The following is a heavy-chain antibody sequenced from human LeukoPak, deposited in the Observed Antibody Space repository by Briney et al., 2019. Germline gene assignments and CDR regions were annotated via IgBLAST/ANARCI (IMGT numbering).Heavy chain of an antibody. CDR3: ARDLTVGPTTGYFDY. D-gene: IGHD1-26*01. V-gene: IGHV3-21*01. CDR1: GFSFSSYS. Sequence: GGSLRLSCAASGFSFSSYSMNWVRQAPGKGLEWVSSISRSSTYIYYADSVKGRFTISRDNAKNSLYLQMNSLRAEDTAVYYCARDLTVGPTTGYFDYWGQGTLVTVSS. CDR2: ISRSSTYI. J-gene: IGHJ4*02.